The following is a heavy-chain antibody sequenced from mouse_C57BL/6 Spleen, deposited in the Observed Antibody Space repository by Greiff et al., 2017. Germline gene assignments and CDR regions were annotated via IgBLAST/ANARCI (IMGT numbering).Heavy chain of an antibody. J-gene: IGHJ2*01. CDR3: ARAYGSSYSYYFDY. V-gene: IGHV1-50*01. CDR2: IDPSDSYT. D-gene: IGHD1-1*01. CDR1: GYTFTSYW. Sequence: VQLQQSGAELVKPGASVKLSCKASGYTFTSYWMQWVKQRPGQGLEWIGEIDPSDSYTNYNQKFKGKATLTVDTSSSTAYMQLSSLTSEDSAVYYCARAYGSSYSYYFDYWGQGTTLTVAS.